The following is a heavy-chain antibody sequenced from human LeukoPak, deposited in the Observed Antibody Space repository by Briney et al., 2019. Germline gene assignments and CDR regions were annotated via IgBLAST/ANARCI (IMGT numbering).Heavy chain of an antibody. CDR3: ARQNYDVDC. CDR1: GGSISSSDYY. D-gene: IGHD3-3*01. V-gene: IGHV4-39*01. CDR2: IFYSGST. J-gene: IGHJ4*02. Sequence: PSETLSLTCTVSGGSISSSDYYWDWIRQPPGKGLEWIGSIFYSGSTYYNPSLKSRVTISVDTSKTQFSLRLSSVTAADTAVYYCARQNYDVDCWGQGTLVTVSS.